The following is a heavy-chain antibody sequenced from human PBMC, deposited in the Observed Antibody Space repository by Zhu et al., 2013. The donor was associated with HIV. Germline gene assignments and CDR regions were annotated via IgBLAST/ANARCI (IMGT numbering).Heavy chain of an antibody. CDR1: GYTFTAYY. CDR2: INPKSGAT. V-gene: IGHV1-2*02. J-gene: IGHJ5*02. Sequence: QVQLVQSGAEVKKPGASVKVSCRTSGYTFTAYYIHWLRQAPGQGFEWIGWINPKSGATNLAPKFHGRVTMTRDTSIRTAHMELVSLTSDDTALYYCAREAVVVEAASYWFDPSGPRERLVIVSS. D-gene: IGHD2-15*01. CDR3: AREAVVVEAASYWFDP.